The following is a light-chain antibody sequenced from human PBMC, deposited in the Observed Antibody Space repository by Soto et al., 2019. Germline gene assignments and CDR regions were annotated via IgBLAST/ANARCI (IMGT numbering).Light chain of an antibody. J-gene: IGKJ1*01. CDR3: QQYNSYWT. CDR2: DAS. V-gene: IGKV1-5*01. CDR1: QSISSW. Sequence: DIQMTQSPSTLSASVGDRVTITCRASQSISSWLAWYQQKPGKAPKLLIYDASSLESGVPSRFSGSGSETEFTLTISSLQPDDFATDYCQQYNSYWTFGQGTKVEIK.